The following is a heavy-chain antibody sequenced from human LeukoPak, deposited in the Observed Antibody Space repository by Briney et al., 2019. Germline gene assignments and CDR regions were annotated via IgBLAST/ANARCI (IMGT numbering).Heavy chain of an antibody. Sequence: PSETLSLTCTVSGGSISSGSYYWSWIRQPAGKGLEWIGRIYTSGSTNYNPSLKSRVTISVDTSKNQFSLKLSSVTAADTAVYYCARKEGYDSSGYFDYWGQGTLVTVSS. CDR2: IYTSGST. J-gene: IGHJ4*02. V-gene: IGHV4-61*02. D-gene: IGHD3-22*01. CDR3: ARKEGYDSSGYFDY. CDR1: GGSISSGSYY.